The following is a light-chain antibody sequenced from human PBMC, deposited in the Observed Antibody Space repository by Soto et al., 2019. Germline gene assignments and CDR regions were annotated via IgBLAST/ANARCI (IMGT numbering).Light chain of an antibody. CDR1: RSVSSY. J-gene: IGKJ4*01. CDR2: DVS. CDR3: QQSSDWPLT. V-gene: IGKV3-11*01. Sequence: EIVLTQSPATLSLSPGERATLSCRASRSVSSYLAWYQQRPGQAPRLLIYDVSNGATGIPARFSGSGSGTDFTLTISSLEPEDFAVYYCQQSSDWPLTFGGGTKVEIK.